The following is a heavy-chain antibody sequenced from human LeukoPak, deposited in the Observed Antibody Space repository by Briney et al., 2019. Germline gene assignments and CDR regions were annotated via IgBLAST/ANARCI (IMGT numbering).Heavy chain of an antibody. V-gene: IGHV1-18*01. J-gene: IGHJ6*02. Sequence: ASVKVSCKASGYTFTSYGISWVRQAPGQGLEWMGWISAYNGNTNYAQKLQGRVTMTTDTSTSTAYMELRSLRSDDTAVYYCARDGYYCILTGYFYYYYYGMDVWGQGTTVTVSS. CDR3: ARDGYYCILTGYFYYYYYGMDV. D-gene: IGHD3-9*01. CDR2: ISAYNGNT. CDR1: GYTFTSYG.